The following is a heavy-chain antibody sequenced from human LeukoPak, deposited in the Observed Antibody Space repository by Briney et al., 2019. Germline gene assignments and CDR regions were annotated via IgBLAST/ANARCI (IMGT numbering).Heavy chain of an antibody. J-gene: IGHJ4*02. CDR3: ARDKIAGASKFDY. Sequence: GGSLRLSCAVSGFTFSNYWMSWVRQAPGKGLEWVAHIKQDESEKYYVDSVKGRFTISRDNAKNSLYLQMNSLRAEDTAIYYCARDKIAGASKFDYWGQGTLVTVSS. CDR1: GFTFSNYW. CDR2: IKQDESEK. D-gene: IGHD1-26*01. V-gene: IGHV3-7*01.